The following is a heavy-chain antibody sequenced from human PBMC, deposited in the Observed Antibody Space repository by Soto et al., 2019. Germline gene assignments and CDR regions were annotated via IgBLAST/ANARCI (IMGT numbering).Heavy chain of an antibody. CDR2: IYYSGRT. CDR3: ARGGHDFAFDY. V-gene: IGHV4-59*01. Sequence: SETLSLTCTVSGGAMYAYYWSWIRQPPGKGLEWIGDIYYSGRTNYNPSLKSRVTISVDTSKSQFSLNLRSVTAADTAVYYCARGGHDFAFDYWGHGGLVTLSS. D-gene: IGHD5-12*01. J-gene: IGHJ4*01. CDR1: GGAMYAYY.